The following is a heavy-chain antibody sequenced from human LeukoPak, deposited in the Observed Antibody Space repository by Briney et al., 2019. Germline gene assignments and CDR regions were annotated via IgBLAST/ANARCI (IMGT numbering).Heavy chain of an antibody. V-gene: IGHV4-39*01. D-gene: IGHD2/OR15-2a*01. Sequence: SETLSLTCTVSGGSVSSSTFYWGWIRQPPGKGLEWIGSVYQSGNTYYNPSLKSRVTISADTSNNQFSLRLTSVTAADTALFFCAGRSYRFDNNPPPRGAFDIWGPGAMVIVSS. CDR2: VYQSGNT. CDR3: AGRSYRFDNNPPPRGAFDI. J-gene: IGHJ3*02. CDR1: GGSVSSSTFY.